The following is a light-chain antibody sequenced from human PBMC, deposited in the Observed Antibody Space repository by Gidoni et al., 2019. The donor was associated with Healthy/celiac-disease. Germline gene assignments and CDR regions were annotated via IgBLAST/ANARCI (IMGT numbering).Light chain of an antibody. CDR2: GAS. CDR3: QQYNNWPPGVT. CDR1: QSVSSN. J-gene: IGKJ3*01. Sequence: EIVMTQSPATLSVSPGERATLSCSASQSVSSNLAWYQQKPGQAPRLLIDGASTRATGIPARFSGSGSGTEFTLTISSLQSEDFAVYYCQQYNNWPPGVTFGPGTKVDIK. V-gene: IGKV3-15*01.